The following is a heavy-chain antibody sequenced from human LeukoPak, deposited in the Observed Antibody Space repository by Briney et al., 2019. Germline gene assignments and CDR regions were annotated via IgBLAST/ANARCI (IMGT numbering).Heavy chain of an antibody. CDR1: GGSFSGYY. Sequence: SETLSLTCAVYGGSFSGYYWSWIRQPPGKGLEWIGEINHSGSTNYNPSLKGRVTISVDTSKNQFSLKLSSVTAADTAVYYRATPGYSYGPFDYWGQGTLVTVSS. CDR2: INHSGST. V-gene: IGHV4-34*01. J-gene: IGHJ4*02. CDR3: ATPGYSYGPFDY. D-gene: IGHD5-18*01.